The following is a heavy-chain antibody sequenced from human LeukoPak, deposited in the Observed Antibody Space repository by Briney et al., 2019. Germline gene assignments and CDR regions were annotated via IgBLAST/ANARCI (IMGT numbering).Heavy chain of an antibody. CDR1: GFSFNTYA. CDR3: AKHRGYSSASIYYYGMDV. V-gene: IGHV3-23*01. CDR2: ISGSGDST. D-gene: IGHD5-12*01. J-gene: IGHJ6*02. Sequence: GGSLRLSCAASGFSFNTYAMSWVRQAPGKGLEWVSAISGSGDSTYYADSVKGRFTISRDNSRNTLYLQMNSLRAEDTALYYCAKHRGYSSASIYYYGMDVWGQGTTVTVSS.